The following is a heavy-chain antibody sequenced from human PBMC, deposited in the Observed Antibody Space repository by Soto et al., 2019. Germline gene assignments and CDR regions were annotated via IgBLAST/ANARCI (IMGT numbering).Heavy chain of an antibody. D-gene: IGHD2-2*01. V-gene: IGHV3-33*01. J-gene: IGHJ4*02. CDR3: ARDNMNVVVPAAMPPGLVDY. CDR2: IWYDGSNK. CDR1: GFTFSSYG. Sequence: GGSLKLSCAASGFTFSSYGMHWVRQAPGKGLEWVAVIWYDGSNKYYADSVKGRFTISRDNSKNTLYLQMNSLRAEDTAVYYCARDNMNVVVPAAMPPGLVDYWGQGTLVTVSS.